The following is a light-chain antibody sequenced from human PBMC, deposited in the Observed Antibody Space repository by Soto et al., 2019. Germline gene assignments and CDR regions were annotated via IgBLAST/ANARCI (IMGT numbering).Light chain of an antibody. CDR2: GES. CDR3: QQYGSSGT. J-gene: IGKJ1*01. CDR1: QSVSNNY. Sequence: EIVLTQSPGTLSLSPGERDTLSCRASQSVSNNYLAWYQQKPGQAPRLLIYGESNRATGIPDRFSGSGSGTDFTLTISRLEPEDFAVYYCQQYGSSGTFGQGTQVEIK. V-gene: IGKV3-20*01.